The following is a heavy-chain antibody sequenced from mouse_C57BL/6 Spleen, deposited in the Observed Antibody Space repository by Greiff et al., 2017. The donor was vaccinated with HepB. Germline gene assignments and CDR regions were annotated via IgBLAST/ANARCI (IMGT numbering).Heavy chain of an antibody. CDR1: GYTFTDYN. J-gene: IGHJ4*01. Sequence: EVQLQQSGPELVKPGASVKMSCKASGYTFTDYNMHWVKQSHGKSLEWIGYINPNNGGTSYNQKFKGKATLTVNKSSSTAYMELRSLTSEDSAVYYCARPIYYGNWDAMDYWGQGTSVTVSS. CDR2: INPNNGGT. D-gene: IGHD2-1*01. V-gene: IGHV1-22*01. CDR3: ARPIYYGNWDAMDY.